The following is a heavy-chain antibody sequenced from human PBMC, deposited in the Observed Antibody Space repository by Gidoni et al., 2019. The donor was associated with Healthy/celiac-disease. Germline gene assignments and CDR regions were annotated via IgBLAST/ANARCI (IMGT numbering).Heavy chain of an antibody. CDR3: AKDIMITFGGVSD. J-gene: IGHJ4*02. CDR2: ISYDGSNK. D-gene: IGHD3-16*01. Sequence: QVQLVESGGGVVQPGRSLRLSCAASGFRFSSYGMHWVRQAPGKGLEWVAVISYDGSNKYYADSVKGRFTISRDNSKNTLYLQMNSLRAEDTAVYYCAKDIMITFGGVSDWGQGTLVTVSS. CDR1: GFRFSSYG. V-gene: IGHV3-30*18.